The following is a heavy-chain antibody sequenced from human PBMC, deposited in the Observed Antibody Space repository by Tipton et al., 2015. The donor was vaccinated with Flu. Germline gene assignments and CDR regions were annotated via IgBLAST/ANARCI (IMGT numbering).Heavy chain of an antibody. CDR2: IIPIFGTK. Sequence: QLVQSGAEVKKPGSSVKVSCKASGGSFSSSVTSWVRQAPGQGLEWMGGIIPIFGTKNYAQKFQGRVTFTADESTSTAYMELSSLGSDDTAVYYCARGLGGGYCSSTLCYAPFNWGQGTQVTVSS. CDR1: GGSFSSSV. V-gene: IGHV1-69*01. J-gene: IGHJ4*02. CDR3: ARGLGGGYCSSTLCYAPFN. D-gene: IGHD2-2*01.